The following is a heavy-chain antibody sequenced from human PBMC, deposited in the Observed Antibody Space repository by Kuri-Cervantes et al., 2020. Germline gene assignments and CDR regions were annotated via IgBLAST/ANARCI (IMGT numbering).Heavy chain of an antibody. CDR3: AKDLYYCGSGSYYGY. D-gene: IGHD3-10*01. Sequence: GESLKISCAASGFTFSSYAMSWVRQAPGKGLEWVSAISGSGGSTYYADSVKGRFTISRDNSKNTLYLQMNSLRAEDTAVYYCAKDLYYCGSGSYYGYWGQGTLVTVSS. CDR2: ISGSGGST. J-gene: IGHJ4*02. V-gene: IGHV3-23*01. CDR1: GFTFSSYA.